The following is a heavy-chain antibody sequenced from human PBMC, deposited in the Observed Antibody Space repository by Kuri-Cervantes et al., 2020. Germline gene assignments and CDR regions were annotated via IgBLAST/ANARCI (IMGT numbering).Heavy chain of an antibody. CDR1: GGSISSSSLY. Sequence: GSLRLSCTVSGGSISSSSLYWGWIRQPPGKGLEWIGSVYYSGTTYYNPSLKSRVTISVDTSRNQFSLKLSPVTAADTAVYYCARGLRHFDYWGQGTLVTVSS. J-gene: IGHJ4*02. CDR2: VYYSGTT. CDR3: ARGLRHFDY. D-gene: IGHD2-21*01. V-gene: IGHV4-39*07.